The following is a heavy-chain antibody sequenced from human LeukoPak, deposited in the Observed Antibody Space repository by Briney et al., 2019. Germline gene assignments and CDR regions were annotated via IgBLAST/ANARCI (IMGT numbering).Heavy chain of an antibody. CDR1: GFTFSSYA. D-gene: IGHD3-10*01. Sequence: PGGSLRLSCAASGFTFSSYAMSWVRQAPGKGLEWVSAISGSGGSTYYADSVKGRFTISRDNSKNTLYLQMNSLRAEDTAVYYCAKDWRFGELLAYYYMDVWGKGTTVTISS. J-gene: IGHJ6*03. CDR2: ISGSGGST. CDR3: AKDWRFGELLAYYYMDV. V-gene: IGHV3-23*01.